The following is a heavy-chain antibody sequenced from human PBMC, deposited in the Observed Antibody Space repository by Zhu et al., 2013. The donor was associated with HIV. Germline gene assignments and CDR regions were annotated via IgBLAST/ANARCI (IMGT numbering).Heavy chain of an antibody. D-gene: IGHD2-21*02. CDR3: ARARGTLQVVTRGYYYYPMGV. J-gene: IGHJ6*02. Sequence: QVQLMQSGPEVKRPGSSVRVSCRASGVKLKFHAISWIRQAPGQGLEWLGSILPALASTKFGRNFQGRVSFTADTSQNTVYMELSSLRSEDTAVYYCARARGTLQVVTRGYYYYPMGVWGQGTTVTVSS. V-gene: IGHV1-69*09. CDR1: GVKLKFHA. CDR2: ILPALAST.